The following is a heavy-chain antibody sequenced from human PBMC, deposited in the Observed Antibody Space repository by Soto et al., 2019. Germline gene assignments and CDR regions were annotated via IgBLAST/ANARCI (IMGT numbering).Heavy chain of an antibody. D-gene: IGHD6-13*01. Sequence: SVKVSCKASGGTFSSYAISWVRQAPGQGLEWMGGIIPIFGTANYAQKFQGRVTITADESTSTAYMELSSLRSEDTAVYYCASILSSSWYDHLFDYWGQGPLVTVYS. V-gene: IGHV1-69*13. CDR3: ASILSSSWYDHLFDY. CDR2: IIPIFGTA. J-gene: IGHJ4*02. CDR1: GGTFSSYA.